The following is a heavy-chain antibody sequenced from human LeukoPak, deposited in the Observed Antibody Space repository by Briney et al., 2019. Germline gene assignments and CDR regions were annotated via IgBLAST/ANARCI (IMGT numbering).Heavy chain of an antibody. CDR1: GFTFSSND. Sequence: GGSLRLSCAASGFTFSSNDMHWVRQAPGKGLEWVAVISYDGSNKYYADSVKGRFTISRDNSKNTLYLQMNSLRAEDTAVYYCAKKAPGSGYNLPLDYWGQGTLVTVSS. D-gene: IGHD5-24*01. V-gene: IGHV3-30*18. CDR2: ISYDGSNK. CDR3: AKKAPGSGYNLPLDY. J-gene: IGHJ4*02.